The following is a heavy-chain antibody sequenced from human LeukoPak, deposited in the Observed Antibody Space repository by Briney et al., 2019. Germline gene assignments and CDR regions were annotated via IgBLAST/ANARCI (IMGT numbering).Heavy chain of an antibody. D-gene: IGHD6-13*01. CDR2: INSSSIFI. CDR3: ARDEGLAAAAHY. CDR1: GFTFSSYS. V-gene: IGHV3-21*06. Sequence: GGSLRLSCAASGFTFSSYSMNWVRQAPGKGLEWVSSINSSSIFIDYADSVKGRFTISRDNAKNSLYLQMNSLRAEDTAVYYCARDEGLAAAAHYWGQGTLVTVSS. J-gene: IGHJ4*02.